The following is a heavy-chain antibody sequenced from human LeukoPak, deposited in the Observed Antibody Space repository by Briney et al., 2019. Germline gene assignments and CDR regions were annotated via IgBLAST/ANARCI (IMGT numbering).Heavy chain of an antibody. J-gene: IGHJ4*02. CDR1: GFTSSSYW. V-gene: IGHV3-74*01. D-gene: IGHD6-19*01. CDR3: ARREYSGWYDYYFDY. CDR2: INSDGSST. Sequence: QPGGSLRLSCAASGFTSSSYWMHWVRQAPGKGLVWVSRINSDGSSTSYADYVKGRFTISRDNAKNTLYLQMNSLRAEDTAVYYCARREYSGWYDYYFDYWGQGTLVTVSS.